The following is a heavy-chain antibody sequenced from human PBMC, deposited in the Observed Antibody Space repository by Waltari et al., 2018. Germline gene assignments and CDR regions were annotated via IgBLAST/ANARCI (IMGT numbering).Heavy chain of an antibody. J-gene: IGHJ5*02. CDR1: GFTFSSYT. CDR3: ANLLS. CDR2: ISGGGGA. V-gene: IGHV3-23*04. Sequence: EVQLVESGGDLVQPGGSLRLSCAASGFTFSSYTIYWVRPAPGEGLEWVSAISGGGGAYYADSVKGRFTISRDNSRNTVFLQMNTLRVEDTAVYYCANLLSWGQGTTVAVSS. D-gene: IGHD3-3*01.